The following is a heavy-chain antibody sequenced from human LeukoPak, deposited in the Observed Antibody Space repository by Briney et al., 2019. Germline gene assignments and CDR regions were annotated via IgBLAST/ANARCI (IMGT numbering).Heavy chain of an antibody. D-gene: IGHD6-19*01. CDR2: INQDGSQK. J-gene: IGHJ4*02. CDR3: ARATSGWASSY. V-gene: IGHV3-7*05. Sequence: GGSLRLSCAASEFTFSSYWVGWVRQAPGKGLEWVANINQDGSQKYYVDSLKGRFSISRDNAKNSLYLQMNSLRAEDTAVYYCARATSGWASSYWGQGTLVTVSS. CDR1: EFTFSSYW.